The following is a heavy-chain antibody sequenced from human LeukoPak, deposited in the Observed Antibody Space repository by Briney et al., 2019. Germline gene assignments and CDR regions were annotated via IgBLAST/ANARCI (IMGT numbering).Heavy chain of an antibody. CDR2: ISASGSTI. V-gene: IGHV3-48*02. J-gene: IGHJ4*02. CDR1: GFTFSTHG. CDR3: VKELSPFDY. Sequence: PGGSLRLSCAASGFTFSTHGMNWVRQAPGKGLGWVSYISASGSTIYYAHSVKGRFTISRDNAKNSLYLQMNSLRDEDTAVYYCVKELSPFDYWGQGTLVTVSS. D-gene: IGHD2-8*01.